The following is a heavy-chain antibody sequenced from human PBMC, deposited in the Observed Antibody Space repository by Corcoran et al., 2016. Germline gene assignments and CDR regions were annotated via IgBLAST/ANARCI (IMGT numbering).Heavy chain of an antibody. Sequence: EVQLVESGGGLVQPGGSLRLSCAASGFTFSSYWMHWVRQAPGKGLVWVSRINSDGSSTSYADSVKGRFTISRDNAKNTLYLQMNSLSAEDTAVYYCARVAEWLDAFDYWGQGTLVTVSS. V-gene: IGHV3-74*01. CDR2: INSDGSST. D-gene: IGHD6-19*01. CDR1: GFTFSSYW. J-gene: IGHJ4*02. CDR3: ARVAEWLDAFDY.